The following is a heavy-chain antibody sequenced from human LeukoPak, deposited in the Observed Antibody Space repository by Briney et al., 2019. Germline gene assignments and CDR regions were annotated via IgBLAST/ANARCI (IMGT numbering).Heavy chain of an antibody. CDR1: GYTFSSYD. CDR2: MNPNSGNT. Sequence: ASVKVSCKASGYTFSSYDINWVRQATGQGLEWMGWMNPNSGNTGYAQKFQGRVAMTRDTSISTAYMELTSLTSEGTAVYYCARRLAAAGYLPDYWGPGTLVTVSS. J-gene: IGHJ4*02. CDR3: ARRLAAAGYLPDY. V-gene: IGHV1-8*01. D-gene: IGHD6-13*01.